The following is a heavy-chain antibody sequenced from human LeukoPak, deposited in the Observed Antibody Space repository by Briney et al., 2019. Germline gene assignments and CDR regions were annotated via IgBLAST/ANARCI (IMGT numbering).Heavy chain of an antibody. CDR1: GYTLTSYY. V-gene: IGHV1-46*01. Sequence: GASVKVSCKASGYTLTSYYMHWVRQAPGQGLEWMGIINPSGGSTSYAQKFQGRVTMTRDTSTSTVYMELSSLRSEDTAVYYCARGRRILWWQPPGYYYYYGMDVWGQGTTVTVSS. D-gene: IGHD2-21*01. J-gene: IGHJ6*02. CDR3: ARGRRILWWQPPGYYYYYGMDV. CDR2: INPSGGST.